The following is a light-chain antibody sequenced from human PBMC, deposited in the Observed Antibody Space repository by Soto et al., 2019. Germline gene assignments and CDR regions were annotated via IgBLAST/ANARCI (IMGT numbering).Light chain of an antibody. V-gene: IGKV3-11*01. CDR3: QQFSNWRLT. J-gene: IGKJ3*01. CDR2: DTS. Sequence: ETVLTQSPATLSLSPGERATLSCRASQSVSRHLAWYQQKPGQAPRLLIYDTSNRATGIPSRFTGSGSGTDFTLTISSLEPEDFAVYYCQQFSNWRLTFGPGTKVDFK. CDR1: QSVSRH.